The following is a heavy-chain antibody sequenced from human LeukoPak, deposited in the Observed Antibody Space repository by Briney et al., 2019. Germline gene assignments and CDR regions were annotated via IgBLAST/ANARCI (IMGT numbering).Heavy chain of an antibody. CDR1: GFTFSSYS. CDR2: ISDSSSYI. V-gene: IGHV3-21*01. D-gene: IGHD2/OR15-2a*01. J-gene: IGHJ5*02. Sequence: PGGSLRLSCAASGFTFSSYSMNWVRQAPGKGLEWVSSISDSSSYIYYADSVKGRFTISRDNAKNSLYLQINSLRAEDTAVYYCAKDLLRGGEYPGNRFDPWGQGTLVTVSS. CDR3: AKDLLRGGEYPGNRFDP.